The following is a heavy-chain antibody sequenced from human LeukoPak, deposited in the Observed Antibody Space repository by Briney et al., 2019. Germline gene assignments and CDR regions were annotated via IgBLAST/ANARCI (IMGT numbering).Heavy chain of an antibody. V-gene: IGHV3-30*18. D-gene: IGHD3-22*01. CDR2: ISYDGSNK. CDR1: GFTFSSYG. Sequence: GGSLRLSCAASGFTFSSYGMHWVRRAPGKGLEWVAVISYDGSNKYYADSVKGRFTISRDNSKNTLYLQMNSLRAEDTAVYYCAKDMVSYDSSMDVWGQGTTVTVSS. J-gene: IGHJ6*02. CDR3: AKDMVSYDSSMDV.